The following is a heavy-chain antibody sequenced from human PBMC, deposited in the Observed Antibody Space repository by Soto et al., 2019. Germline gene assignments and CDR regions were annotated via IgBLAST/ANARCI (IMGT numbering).Heavy chain of an antibody. CDR3: AHRPRGFSYYFDY. Sequence: QITLKESGPTLVKPTQTLTLTCTFSGFSLTTRGVGVGWIRQPPGKALEWLALIYWDDDEGYSPSLKSRLTITKDTSKNPVVLTMTHLDPVDTATYYCAHRPRGFSYYFDYWGQGTLVTVSS. J-gene: IGHJ4*02. D-gene: IGHD3-10*01. V-gene: IGHV2-5*02. CDR1: GFSLTTRGVG. CDR2: IYWDDDE.